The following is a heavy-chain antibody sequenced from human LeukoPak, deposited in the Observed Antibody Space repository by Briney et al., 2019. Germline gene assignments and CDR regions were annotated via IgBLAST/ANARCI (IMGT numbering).Heavy chain of an antibody. CDR2: ISGSGGST. CDR1: GFTFSSYA. J-gene: IGHJ4*02. V-gene: IGHV3-23*01. Sequence: GGSLRLSCAASGFTFSSYAMSWVRQAPGKGLEWVSAISGSGGSTYYADSVKGRFTISRDNSKNTLYLQMNSLRAEDTAVYYCAKGKGSYYDSSGYYLFDYWGQGTLVTVSS. CDR3: AKGKGSYYDSSGYYLFDY. D-gene: IGHD3-22*01.